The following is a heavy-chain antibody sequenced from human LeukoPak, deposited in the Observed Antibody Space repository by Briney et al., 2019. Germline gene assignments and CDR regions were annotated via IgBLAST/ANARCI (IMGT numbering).Heavy chain of an antibody. CDR3: ARTYYDYVWGSYRPFDAFDI. Sequence: SGPTLVNPTETLTLTCTVSGFSLSNARMGVSWIRQPPGKALEWLAHIFSNDEKSYSTSLKSRLTISKDTSKSQVVLTMTNMDPVDTATYYCARTYYDYVWGSYRPFDAFDIWGQGTMVTVSS. CDR2: IFSNDEK. D-gene: IGHD3-16*02. CDR1: GFSLSNARMG. V-gene: IGHV2-26*01. J-gene: IGHJ3*02.